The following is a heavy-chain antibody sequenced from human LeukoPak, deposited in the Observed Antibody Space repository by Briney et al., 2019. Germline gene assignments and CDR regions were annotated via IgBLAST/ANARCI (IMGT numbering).Heavy chain of an antibody. CDR1: GFTFSSYA. J-gene: IGHJ4*02. V-gene: IGHV3-23*01. D-gene: IGHD5-18*01. CDR3: AKDTTKDTGVYDY. Sequence: SGGSLRLSCAASGFTFSSYAMSWVRQAPGKGLEWVSAISGSGGSTYYADSVKGRFTISRDNSKNTLYLQMNSLRAEDTAVYYCAKDTTKDTGVYDYWGQGTLVTVSS. CDR2: ISGSGGST.